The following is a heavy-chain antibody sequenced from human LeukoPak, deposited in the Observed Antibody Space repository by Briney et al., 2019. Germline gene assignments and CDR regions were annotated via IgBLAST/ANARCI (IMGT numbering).Heavy chain of an antibody. Sequence: AGGSLRLSCAASGFTFSGSTMRWVRQASGKGLEWVGRIRSKANNYATAYATSVKGRFTLSRDGSKNTAYLQMNSLKTEDTAVYYCIRGAASGSYYGFDVWGQGATVTVSS. CDR3: IRGAASGSYYGFDV. D-gene: IGHD1-26*01. CDR1: GFTFSGST. J-gene: IGHJ6*02. V-gene: IGHV3-73*01. CDR2: IRSKANNYAT.